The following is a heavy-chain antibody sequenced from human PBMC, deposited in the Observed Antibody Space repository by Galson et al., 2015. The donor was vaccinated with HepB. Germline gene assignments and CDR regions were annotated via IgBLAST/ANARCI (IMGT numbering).Heavy chain of an antibody. CDR2: ISHDGSNQ. Sequence: SLRLSCAASGATISNSGMHWVRPSPGSWLACVAGISHDGSNQIYADSVTGRITLSRDNSENTLSLPMDILRDEDTAVYFCAKGAYTNILLSGGWFDSWGQGTLVTVSS. J-gene: IGHJ5*01. D-gene: IGHD3-10*02. CDR1: GATISNSG. V-gene: IGHV3-30*18. CDR3: AKGAYTNILLSGGWFDS.